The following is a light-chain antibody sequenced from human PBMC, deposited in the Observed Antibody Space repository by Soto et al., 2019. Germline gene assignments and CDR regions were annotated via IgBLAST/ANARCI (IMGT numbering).Light chain of an antibody. CDR3: QQFNSYPLT. V-gene: IGKV1-9*01. CDR2: AAS. CDR1: QGISSY. J-gene: IGKJ4*01. Sequence: IQLTQSPSSLSASVGDRVTITCRASQGISSYLAWYQQKPGKAPKLLIYAASTLQSGVPSRFSGSGSGTEFTLPISTLQPEDFETYYCQQFNSYPLTFGGGTKVDIK.